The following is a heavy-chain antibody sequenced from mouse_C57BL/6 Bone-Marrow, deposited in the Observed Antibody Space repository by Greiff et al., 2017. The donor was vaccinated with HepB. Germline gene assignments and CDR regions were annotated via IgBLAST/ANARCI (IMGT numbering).Heavy chain of an antibody. V-gene: IGHV1-4*01. CDR1: GYTFTSYT. Sequence: QVQLKESGAELARPGASVKMSCKASGYTFTSYTMHWVKQRPGQGLEWIGYINPSSGYTKYNQKFKDKATLTADKSSSTAYMQLSSLTSEDSAVYYCARITTVVRNWYFDVWGTGTTVTVSS. CDR3: ARITTVVRNWYFDV. CDR2: INPSSGYT. D-gene: IGHD1-1*01. J-gene: IGHJ1*03.